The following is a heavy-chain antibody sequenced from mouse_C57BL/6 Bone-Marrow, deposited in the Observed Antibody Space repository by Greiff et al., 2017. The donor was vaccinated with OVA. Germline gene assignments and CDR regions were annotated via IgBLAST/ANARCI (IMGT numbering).Heavy chain of an antibody. CDR3: EGASYWYYEF. CDR1: GYTFTSYW. J-gene: IGHJ1*03. Sequence: QVQLQQPGAELVKPGASVKLSCKASGYTFTSYWMHWVKQRPGQGLEWIGMINPNSGSTNYNEKFKSKATLTVDKPSSTPNMQLSSLTSEDSAVYYCEGASYWYYEFGGTGTTITVSS. V-gene: IGHV1-64*01. CDR2: INPNSGST.